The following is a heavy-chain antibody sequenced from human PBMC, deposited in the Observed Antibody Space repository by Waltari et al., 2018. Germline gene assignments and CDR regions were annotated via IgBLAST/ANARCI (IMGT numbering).Heavy chain of an antibody. V-gene: IGHV4-39*07. Sequence: QLQLQVSGPGLVKPSVNLSLTCTVSGGSISSIIYYWYWICQPPGKVLEWIGSIYYSGSTYYNPSLKSRVTISVDTSKNQFSLKLSSVTAADTAVYYCARDQGYSGSYYLDYWGQGTLVTVSS. CDR3: ARDQGYSGSYYLDY. CDR1: GGSISSIIYY. CDR2: IYYSGST. D-gene: IGHD1-26*01. J-gene: IGHJ4*02.